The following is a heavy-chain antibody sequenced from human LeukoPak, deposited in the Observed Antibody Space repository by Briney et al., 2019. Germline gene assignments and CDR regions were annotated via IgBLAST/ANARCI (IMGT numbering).Heavy chain of an antibody. V-gene: IGHV1-3*01. D-gene: IGHD6-19*01. J-gene: IGHJ3*02. CDR2: INAGNGNT. CDR1: GYTFTSYA. CDR3: AGGTQWLVEVDAFDI. Sequence: ASVKVSCKASGYTFTSYAMHWVRQAPGQRLEWMGWINAGNGNTKYSQKFQGRVTITRDTSASTAYMELSSLRSEDTAVYYCAGGTQWLVEVDAFDIWGQGTMVTVSS.